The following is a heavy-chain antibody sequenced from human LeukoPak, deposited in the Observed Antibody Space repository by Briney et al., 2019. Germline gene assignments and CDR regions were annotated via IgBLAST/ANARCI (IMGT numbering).Heavy chain of an antibody. V-gene: IGHV3-23*01. D-gene: IGHD3-16*02. CDR2: ISGSGGST. CDR3: AKERSGAVIIGYFDY. CDR1: GFTFSSYA. J-gene: IGHJ4*02. Sequence: GGSLRLSCAAPGFTFSSYAMSWVRQAPGKGLEWVSAISGSGGSTFYGDSVKGRFTISRDNSKNTLYLQMNSLRAEDTAVYYCAKERSGAVIIGYFDYWGQGTLVTVSS.